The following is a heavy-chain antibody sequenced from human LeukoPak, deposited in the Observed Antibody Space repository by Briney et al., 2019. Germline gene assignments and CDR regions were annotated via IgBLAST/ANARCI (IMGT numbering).Heavy chain of an antibody. Sequence: SETLSLTCTVSGDSTSNFYWNWIRQPAGKGLEWIGRIYTSGSTNYNPSLKSRVTMSVDTSKNQFSLKLSSVTAADTAVYYCARDYYDSWDWFDPWGQGTLVTVSS. CDR2: IYTSGST. D-gene: IGHD3-22*01. CDR3: ARDYYDSWDWFDP. J-gene: IGHJ5*02. V-gene: IGHV4-4*07. CDR1: GDSTSNFY.